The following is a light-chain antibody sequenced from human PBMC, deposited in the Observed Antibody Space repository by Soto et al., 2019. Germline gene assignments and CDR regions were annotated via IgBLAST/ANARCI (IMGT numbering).Light chain of an antibody. Sequence: EMVMTRSPATGSGSPVEGGTRSVRASQGISTTLAWYQQKPGQAPRLLIYGASTRATGIPARFSGSGSGTEFTLTISSLQSEDFAVYYCQQYNIWPPWTFGQGTKVDIK. V-gene: IGKV3-15*01. CDR1: QGISTT. CDR2: GAS. CDR3: QQYNIWPPWT. J-gene: IGKJ1*01.